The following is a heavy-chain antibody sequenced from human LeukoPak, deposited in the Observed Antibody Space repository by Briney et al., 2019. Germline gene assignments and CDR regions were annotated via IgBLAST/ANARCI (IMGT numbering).Heavy chain of an antibody. Sequence: ASVKVSCKASGYTFTSYGIDWVRQAPGQGLEWMGWISIFNGNTKYSQALQDRVTVTTDTSTNTAYMELRSLRSDDTAVCYCTRDCSGGTCRFDPWGQGTLVIVSS. CDR2: ISIFNGNT. D-gene: IGHD2-15*01. CDR3: TRDCSGGTCRFDP. V-gene: IGHV1-18*01. J-gene: IGHJ5*02. CDR1: GYTFTSYG.